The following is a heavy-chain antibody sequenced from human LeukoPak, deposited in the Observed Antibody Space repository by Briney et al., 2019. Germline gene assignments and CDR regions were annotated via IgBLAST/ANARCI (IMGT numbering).Heavy chain of an antibody. CDR2: ISTDGSVT. Sequence: PGGSLRLSCAASGFTFSTYWMHWVRRAPGKGLVWVSRISTDGSVTSYADSVKGRFTISRDNAKNTMYLQMNSLRAEDTAVYYRARIGGSGSYSGHYFDHWGQGTLVTVSS. CDR1: GFTFSTYW. V-gene: IGHV3-74*01. D-gene: IGHD3-10*01. CDR3: ARIGGSGSYSGHYFDH. J-gene: IGHJ4*02.